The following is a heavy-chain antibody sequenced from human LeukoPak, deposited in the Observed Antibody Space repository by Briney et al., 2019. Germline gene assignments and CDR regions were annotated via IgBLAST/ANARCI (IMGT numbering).Heavy chain of an antibody. CDR3: ARGRGYDILTGYYSRYYYYGMDV. J-gene: IGHJ6*02. V-gene: IGHV4-34*01. D-gene: IGHD3-9*01. Sequence: SETLSLTCAVYGGSFSGYYWSWIRQPPGKGLEWIGEINHSGSTNYNPSLKSRVTISVDTSKNQFSLKLSSVTAADTAVYYCARGRGYDILTGYYSRYYYYGMDVWGQGTTVTVSS. CDR1: GGSFSGYY. CDR2: INHSGST.